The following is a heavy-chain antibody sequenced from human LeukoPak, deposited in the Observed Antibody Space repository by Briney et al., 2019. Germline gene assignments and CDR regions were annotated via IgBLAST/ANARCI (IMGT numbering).Heavy chain of an antibody. CDR2: IYHSGST. Sequence: SETLSLTCTVSGYSISSGYYWGWIRQPPGKGLEWIGSIYHSGSTYYNPSLKSRVTISVDTSKNQFSLKLSSVTAADTAVYYCARDLVAAAGTGAFDIWGQGTMVTVSS. CDR1: GYSISSGYY. D-gene: IGHD6-13*01. CDR3: ARDLVAAAGTGAFDI. V-gene: IGHV4-38-2*02. J-gene: IGHJ3*02.